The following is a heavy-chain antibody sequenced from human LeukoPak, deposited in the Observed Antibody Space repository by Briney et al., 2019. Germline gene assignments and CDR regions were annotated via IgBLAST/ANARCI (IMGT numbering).Heavy chain of an antibody. CDR3: AKPIVGATNNYYYYYMDV. D-gene: IGHD1-26*01. CDR1: GGSFSSYY. Sequence: SETLSLTCAVYGGSFSSYYWSWIRQPPGKGLEWIGYIYYSGSTNYNPSLKSRVTISVDTSKNQFSLKLSSVTAADTAVYYCAKPIVGATNNYYYYYMDVWGKGTTVTVSS. CDR2: IYYSGST. V-gene: IGHV4-59*01. J-gene: IGHJ6*03.